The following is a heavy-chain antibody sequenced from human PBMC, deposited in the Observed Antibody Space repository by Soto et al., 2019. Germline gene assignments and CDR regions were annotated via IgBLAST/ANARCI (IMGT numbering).Heavy chain of an antibody. Sequence: PGGSLRLSCAASGFTFSSYSMNWVRQAPGKGLEWVSSISSSSSSYIYYADSVKGRFTISRDNAKNSLYLQMNSLRAEDTAVYYCARGLCRGGSCYDGDYYNGMDVWGQGTTVTVSS. CDR2: ISSSSSSYI. CDR1: GFTFSSYS. CDR3: ARGLCRGGSCYDGDYYNGMDV. D-gene: IGHD2-15*01. J-gene: IGHJ6*02. V-gene: IGHV3-21*01.